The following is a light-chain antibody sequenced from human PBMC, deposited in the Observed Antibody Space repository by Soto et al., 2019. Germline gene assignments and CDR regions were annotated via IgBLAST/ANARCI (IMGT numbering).Light chain of an antibody. Sequence: ERVRTQSPATLSVFPGEGATLSCRASEAVSTNLAWYQHKPGQAPRLLIYAASTRSTGVPARFSGSGSGTEFTLTISNLQSEDVATYYCQQYENWPWTFGQGTKVDIK. CDR1: EAVSTN. CDR3: QQYENWPWT. CDR2: AAS. J-gene: IGKJ1*01. V-gene: IGKV3-15*01.